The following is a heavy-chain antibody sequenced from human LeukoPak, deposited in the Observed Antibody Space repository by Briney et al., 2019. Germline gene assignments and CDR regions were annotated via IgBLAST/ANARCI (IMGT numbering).Heavy chain of an antibody. V-gene: IGHV4-61*02. D-gene: IGHD2-2*01. CDR1: GGSISSGSYY. CDR2: IYTSGST. Sequence: PSETLSLTCTVSGGSISSGSYYWSWIRQPAGKGLERIGRIYTSGSTNYNPSLKSRVTISVDTSKNQFSLKLSSVTAADTAVYYCARTGIYCSSTSCFIDAFDIWGQGTMVTVSS. J-gene: IGHJ3*02. CDR3: ARTGIYCSSTSCFIDAFDI.